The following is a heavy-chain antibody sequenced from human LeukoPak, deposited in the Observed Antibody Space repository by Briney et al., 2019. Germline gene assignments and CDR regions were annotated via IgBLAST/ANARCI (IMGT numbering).Heavy chain of an antibody. CDR2: INPNSGGT. V-gene: IGHV1-2*02. CDR3: ARDIRGYSYGYYYYYYMDV. Sequence: ASVKVSRKASGYTFTGYYMHWVRQAPGQGLEWMGWINPNSGGTNYAQKFQGRVTMTRDTSISTAYMELSRPRSDDTAVYYCARDIRGYSYGYYYYYYMDVWGKGTTVTVSS. J-gene: IGHJ6*03. CDR1: GYTFTGYY. D-gene: IGHD5-18*01.